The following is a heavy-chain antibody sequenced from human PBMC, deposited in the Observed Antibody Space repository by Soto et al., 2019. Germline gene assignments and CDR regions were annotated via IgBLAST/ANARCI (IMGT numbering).Heavy chain of an antibody. D-gene: IGHD6-13*01. J-gene: IGHJ5*02. Sequence: GASVKVSCKASGGTFSSYAISWVRQAPGQGLEWMGGIIPIFGTANYAQKFQGRVTITADESTSTAYMELSSLRSEDTAVYYCARDTSIAEGNWFDPWGQGTLVTVSS. V-gene: IGHV1-69*13. CDR2: IIPIFGTA. CDR1: GGTFSSYA. CDR3: ARDTSIAEGNWFDP.